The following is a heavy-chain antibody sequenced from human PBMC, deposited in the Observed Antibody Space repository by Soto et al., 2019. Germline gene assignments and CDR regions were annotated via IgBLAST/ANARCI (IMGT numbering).Heavy chain of an antibody. CDR3: AINGSGH. Sequence: EVQLVESGGGLVQPGGSLRLSCAASGLTVSTNPMSWVRQAPGKGLEWVSVIYTGGGTHYADSVKGRFTISRDNSKNTVNLQMNSLRPEDTAVYYWAINGSGHRGQGTLVTVSS. J-gene: IGHJ4*02. CDR1: GLTVSTNP. V-gene: IGHV3-66*01. CDR2: IYTGGGT.